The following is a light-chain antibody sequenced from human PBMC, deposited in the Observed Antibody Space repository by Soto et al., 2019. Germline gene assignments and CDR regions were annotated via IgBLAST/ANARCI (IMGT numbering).Light chain of an antibody. V-gene: IGLV2-14*01. CDR2: EVS. J-gene: IGLJ3*02. Sequence: QSALTQPASVSGSPGQSITISCTGTSSDVGDYNYVSWYQHHPGKAPKLMIYEVSKRPSGVSNRFSGSKSDNTASLTISGLQAEDEADYYCCSYTSSSTWVFGEGTKVTVL. CDR3: CSYTSSSTWV. CDR1: SSDVGDYNY.